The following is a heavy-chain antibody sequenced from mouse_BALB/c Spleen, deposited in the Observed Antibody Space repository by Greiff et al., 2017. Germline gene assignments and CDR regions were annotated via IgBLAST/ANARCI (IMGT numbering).Heavy chain of an antibody. Sequence: EVKLLESGGGLVQPGGSLKLSCAASGFDFSRYWMSWVRQAPGKGLEWIGEINPDSSTINYTPSLKDKFIISRDNAKNTLYLQMSKVRSEDTALYYCARRRTYYGNYVDYWGQGTTLTVSS. CDR1: GFDFSRYW. V-gene: IGHV4-1*02. J-gene: IGHJ2*01. D-gene: IGHD2-10*01. CDR3: ARRRTYYGNYVDY. CDR2: INPDSSTI.